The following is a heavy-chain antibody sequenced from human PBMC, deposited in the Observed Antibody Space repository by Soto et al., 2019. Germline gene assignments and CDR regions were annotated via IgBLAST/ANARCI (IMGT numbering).Heavy chain of an antibody. J-gene: IGHJ5*02. CDR1: GFTLSDYY. CDR2: ITSRGTYT. Sequence: PGGSLRLSCAASGFTLSDYYMSWFRQAPGKGLEWVSYITSRGTYTNYADSVEGRFTISRDNAKNLVFLQMNSLRGDDTAVYFCARDVDSASWFDPWGQGTLVTVSS. CDR3: ARDVDSASWFDP. V-gene: IGHV3-11*06. D-gene: IGHD3-22*01.